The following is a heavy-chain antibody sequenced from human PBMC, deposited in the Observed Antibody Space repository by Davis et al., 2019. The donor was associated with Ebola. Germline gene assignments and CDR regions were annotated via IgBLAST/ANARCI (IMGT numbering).Heavy chain of an antibody. D-gene: IGHD2-2*01. CDR3: ARVRYCSSTSCPMENAFDI. J-gene: IGHJ3*02. Sequence: GESLKISCAASGFTFSSYAMHWVRQAPGKGLEWVAVISYDGSNKYYADSVKGRFTISRDNSKNTLYLQMNSLRAEDTAVYYCARVRYCSSTSCPMENAFDIWGQGTMVTVSS. CDR2: ISYDGSNK. CDR1: GFTFSSYA. V-gene: IGHV3-30-3*01.